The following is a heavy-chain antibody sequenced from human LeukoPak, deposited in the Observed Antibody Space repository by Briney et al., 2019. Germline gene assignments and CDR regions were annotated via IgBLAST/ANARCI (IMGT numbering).Heavy chain of an antibody. D-gene: IGHD5-24*01. V-gene: IGHV3-23*01. J-gene: IGHJ4*02. CDR2: ISGSGGST. Sequence: GGSLRLSCAASGFTFSSYGMSWVRQAPGKGLEWVSAISGSGGSTYYADSVKGRFTISRDNSKSPLYLQINSLRAEDTAIYYCAKEDNWLQFQSWGQGTLVTVSS. CDR1: GFTFSSYG. CDR3: AKEDNWLQFQS.